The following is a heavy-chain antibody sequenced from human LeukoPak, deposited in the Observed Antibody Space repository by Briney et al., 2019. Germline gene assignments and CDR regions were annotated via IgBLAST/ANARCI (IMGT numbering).Heavy chain of an antibody. V-gene: IGHV1-2*02. CDR3: ARGFPLVKAVAGRVDY. D-gene: IGHD6-19*01. CDR1: GYTFTSYY. J-gene: IGHJ4*02. Sequence: GASVKVSCKASGYTFTSYYMHWVRQAPGQGLEWMGWINPNSGGTNYAQKFQGRVTMTRDTSISTAYMELSRLRSDDTAVYYCARGFPLVKAVAGRVDYWGQGTLVTVSS. CDR2: INPNSGGT.